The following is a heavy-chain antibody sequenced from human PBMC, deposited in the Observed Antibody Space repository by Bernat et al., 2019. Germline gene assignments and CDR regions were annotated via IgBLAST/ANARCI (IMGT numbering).Heavy chain of an antibody. V-gene: IGHV3-72*01. Sequence: EVQLVESGGGLVQPGGSLRLSCAASGFTFSDHYMDWVRQAPGKGLEWVGRTRNKANSYTTEYAASVKGRFTISRDASKNSLYLQMNSLRTEDTAVYYCAGGYDSSGYRTMDVWGQGTTVTVSS. CDR3: AGGYDSSGYRTMDV. CDR1: GFTFSDHY. J-gene: IGHJ6*02. D-gene: IGHD3-22*01. CDR2: TRNKANSYTT.